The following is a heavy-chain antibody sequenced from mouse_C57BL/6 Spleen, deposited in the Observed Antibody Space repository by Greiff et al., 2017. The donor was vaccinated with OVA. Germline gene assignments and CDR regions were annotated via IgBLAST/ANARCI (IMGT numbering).Heavy chain of an antibody. CDR2: IHPNSGST. Sequence: VQLQQSGAELVKPGASVKLSCKASGYTFTSYWMHWVKQRPGQGLEWIGMIHPNSGSTNYNEKFKSKATLTVDKSSSTAYMQLSSLTSEDSAVYYCARGGDYDAYYFDYWGQGTTLTVSS. J-gene: IGHJ2*01. CDR1: GYTFTSYW. V-gene: IGHV1-64*01. D-gene: IGHD2-4*01. CDR3: ARGGDYDAYYFDY.